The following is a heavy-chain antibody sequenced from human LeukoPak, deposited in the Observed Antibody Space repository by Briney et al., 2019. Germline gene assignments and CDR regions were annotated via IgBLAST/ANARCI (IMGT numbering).Heavy chain of an antibody. CDR2: IYTCGST. D-gene: IGHD4-17*01. J-gene: IGHJ5*02. V-gene: IGHV4-4*07. CDR1: GGSISSYY. CDR3: AREAGDYNFFDP. Sequence: SETLSLTCTVSGGSISSYYWSWIRQPAGKGLEWIGRIYTCGSTNQNPSLKSRVTMSVDTSKNQFSLKLSSVTAADTAVYYCAREAGDYNFFDPWGQGTLVTVSS.